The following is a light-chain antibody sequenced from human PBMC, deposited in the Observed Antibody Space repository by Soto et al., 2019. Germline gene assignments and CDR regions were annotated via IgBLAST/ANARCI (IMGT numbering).Light chain of an antibody. CDR2: DAS. J-gene: IGKJ1*01. V-gene: IGKV1-5*01. CDR3: QQYKNFWT. CDR1: QSISSW. Sequence: DIQMTQSPSTLSASVGDRVTITCRASQSISSWLAWYQQKPGKAPKLLIYDASSLESGVPSRFSGSGSGTEFTLTISSLQPDDFATYYCQQYKNFWTFGQGTKVEIK.